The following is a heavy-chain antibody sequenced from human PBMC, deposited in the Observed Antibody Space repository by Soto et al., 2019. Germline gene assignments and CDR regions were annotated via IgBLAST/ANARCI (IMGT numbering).Heavy chain of an antibody. CDR2: IKPDESEK. Sequence: EVQLVESGGGLVQPGGSLRLSCTASGFTFSDSWMTWVRQAPGKRLEWVARIKPDESEKKYAESVKGRFSISRDNDKNSMYLQMDSLRGEDTAVYYCVRGGSNYASWGQGTLVTDSS. J-gene: IGHJ5*02. CDR3: VRGGSNYAS. CDR1: GFTFSDSW. V-gene: IGHV3-7*01. D-gene: IGHD4-4*01.